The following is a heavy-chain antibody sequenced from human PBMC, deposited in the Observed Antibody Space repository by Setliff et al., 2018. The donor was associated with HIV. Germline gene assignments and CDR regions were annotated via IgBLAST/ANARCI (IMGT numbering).Heavy chain of an antibody. V-gene: IGHV1-2*02. CDR2: ISPNNGDK. CDR1: GYTFTDYF. D-gene: IGHD7-27*01. Sequence: WASVKVSCKASGYTFTDYFLHWVRQVPGQGLEWMGWISPNNGDKNIPQRFRGRVTMTRDTSISTAYLELNGLRSDDTSMYYCARQLSNSLDYWGQGTLVTVSS. CDR3: ARQLSNSLDY. J-gene: IGHJ4*02.